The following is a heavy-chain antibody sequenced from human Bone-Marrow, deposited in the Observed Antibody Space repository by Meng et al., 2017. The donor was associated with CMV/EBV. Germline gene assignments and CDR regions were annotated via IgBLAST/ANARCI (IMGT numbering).Heavy chain of an antibody. CDR3: ARDFTDIVVVPAAMGWFDP. D-gene: IGHD2-2*01. V-gene: IGHV1-2*02. J-gene: IGHJ5*02. CDR2: INPNSGGT. CDR1: GYTFTGYY. Sequence: ASVKVSCKASGYTFTGYYMHWVRQAPGQGLEWMGWINPNSGGTNYAQKFQGRVTMTRDTSISTAYMELSRLRSDDTAVYYCARDFTDIVVVPAAMGWFDPWGRGTLVTVSS.